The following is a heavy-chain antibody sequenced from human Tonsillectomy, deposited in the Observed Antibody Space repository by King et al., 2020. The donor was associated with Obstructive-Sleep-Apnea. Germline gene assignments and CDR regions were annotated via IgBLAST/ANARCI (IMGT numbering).Heavy chain of an antibody. CDR2: IIGSGSRI. J-gene: IGHJ3*02. CDR1: EFTFSKYA. CDR3: AKDTGGAVGGADAFEI. V-gene: IGHV3-23*04. D-gene: IGHD2-8*02. Sequence: VQLVESGGDLVQPGGSLRLSCAASEFTFSKYAMSGVRQAPGEGREWVSAIIGSGSRIFYADSVKGRFTISRDNSKNTLYLQMKSLRAEDTAVYYCAKDTGGAVGGADAFEISGQAAM.